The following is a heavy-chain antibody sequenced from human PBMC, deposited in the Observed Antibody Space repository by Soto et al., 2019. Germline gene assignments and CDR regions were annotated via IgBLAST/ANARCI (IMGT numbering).Heavy chain of an antibody. CDR3: AKDYTVADDPSSVTLFDY. J-gene: IGHJ4*02. Sequence: LRLSCAASGFTFNHYAMSWVRQAPGKGLEWVSIIIANGGTFYADSVKGRFTISRDNSKNTVYLQMSSLRVEDTAIYYCAKDYTVADDPSSVTLFDYWGQGALVTVSS. CDR2: IIANGGT. D-gene: IGHD4-17*01. CDR1: GFTFNHYA. V-gene: IGHV3-23*01.